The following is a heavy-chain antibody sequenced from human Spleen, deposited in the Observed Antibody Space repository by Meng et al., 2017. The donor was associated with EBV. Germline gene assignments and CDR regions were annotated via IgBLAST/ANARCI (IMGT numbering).Heavy chain of an antibody. Sequence: QVQLVQSGAEVKKPGASVKVSCKASGYTFTDYHMHWVRQAPGQGLEWMGRINPNTGGTNYAEKFQGRVSLTSDTSVSTAYMEVSRLRSDDTAVYYCARVYYDSSGLSDYWGQGTLVTVSS. CDR1: GYTFTDYH. CDR3: ARVYYDSSGLSDY. D-gene: IGHD3-22*01. CDR2: INPNTGGT. J-gene: IGHJ4*02. V-gene: IGHV1-2*06.